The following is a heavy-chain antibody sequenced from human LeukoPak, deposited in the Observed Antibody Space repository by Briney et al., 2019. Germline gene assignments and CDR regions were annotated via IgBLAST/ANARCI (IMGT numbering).Heavy chain of an antibody. Sequence: GGSLRLSCAASGFTFSSYEMSWVRQAPGKGLEWVANIKQDGSEKYYVDSVKGRFTISRDNAKNSLYLQMNSLRAEDTAVYYCAREGGGVAAAGQYYYGMDVWGQGTTVTVSS. V-gene: IGHV3-7*01. D-gene: IGHD6-13*01. CDR3: AREGGGVAAAGQYYYGMDV. J-gene: IGHJ6*02. CDR2: IKQDGSEK. CDR1: GFTFSSYE.